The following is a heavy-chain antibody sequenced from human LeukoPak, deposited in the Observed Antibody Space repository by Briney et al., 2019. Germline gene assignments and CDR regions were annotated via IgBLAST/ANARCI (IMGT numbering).Heavy chain of an antibody. CDR1: GGSLSSYY. Sequence: SETLSLTCTVSGGSLSSYYWSWIRQSPGKGLECIGYIHYTGSTNYNPSLKSRVTISVDTSKNQFSLKLGSVTAADTAVYYCARTTEGGYTYDYFYYYYMDVWGKGTTVTISS. J-gene: IGHJ6*03. D-gene: IGHD5-18*01. V-gene: IGHV4-59*01. CDR3: ARTTEGGYTYDYFYYYYMDV. CDR2: IHYTGST.